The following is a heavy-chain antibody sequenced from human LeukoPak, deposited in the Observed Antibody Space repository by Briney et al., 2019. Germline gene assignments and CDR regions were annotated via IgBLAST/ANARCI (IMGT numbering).Heavy chain of an antibody. CDR1: GGTFSNYA. D-gene: IGHD3-16*01. Sequence: GASVKVSCKASGGTFSNYAITWVRQAPGQGLEWMGRIIPIFGTANYAQKFQGRVTITTDESTTTAYMEPSSLRSEDTAVYYCASGSGMITFGGVQFDYWGQGTLVTVSS. CDR2: IIPIFGTA. V-gene: IGHV1-69*05. J-gene: IGHJ4*02. CDR3: ASGSGMITFGGVQFDY.